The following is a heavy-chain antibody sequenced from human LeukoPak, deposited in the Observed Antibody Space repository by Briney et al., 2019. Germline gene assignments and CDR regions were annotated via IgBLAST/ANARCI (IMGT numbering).Heavy chain of an antibody. Sequence: PSETLSLTCTVSGGSISSYYWSWIRQPPGKGLEWIGYIYYSGSTNYNPSLKSRVTISVDTSKNQFSLKLSSVTAADTAVYYCARADSSWDAFDIWGQGTMVTVSS. CDR1: GGSISSYY. J-gene: IGHJ3*02. V-gene: IGHV4-59*01. CDR2: IYYSGST. CDR3: ARADSSWDAFDI. D-gene: IGHD6-13*01.